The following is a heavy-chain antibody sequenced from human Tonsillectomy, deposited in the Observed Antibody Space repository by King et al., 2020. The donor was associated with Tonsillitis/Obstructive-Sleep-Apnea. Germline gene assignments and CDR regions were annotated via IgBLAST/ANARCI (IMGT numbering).Heavy chain of an antibody. CDR2: IYYSGST. CDR1: GGSISSSSYY. D-gene: IGHD3-3*01. Sequence: QLQESGPGLVKPSETLSLTCTVSGGSISSSSYYWGWIRQPPGKGLEWIGSIYYSGSTYYNPSLKSRVTISVDTSKNQFSLKLSSVTAADTAVYYCARQIYDFWSGYYSPLNWFDPWGQGTLVTVSS. V-gene: IGHV4-39*01. J-gene: IGHJ5*02. CDR3: ARQIYDFWSGYYSPLNWFDP.